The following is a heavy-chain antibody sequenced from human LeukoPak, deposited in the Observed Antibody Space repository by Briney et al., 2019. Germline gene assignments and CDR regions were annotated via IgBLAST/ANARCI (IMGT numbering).Heavy chain of an antibody. V-gene: IGHV1-24*01. CDR3: ATPGMITFGGPAFDI. D-gene: IGHD3-16*01. J-gene: IGHJ3*02. CDR1: GYTLTELS. Sequence: GASVKVSCKVSGYTLTELSMHWVRQAPGKGLEWMGGFDPEDGETIYAQKFQGRVTMTEDTSTDTAYMELSSLRSEDTAVYYCATPGMITFGGPAFDIWGQGTMVTVSS. CDR2: FDPEDGET.